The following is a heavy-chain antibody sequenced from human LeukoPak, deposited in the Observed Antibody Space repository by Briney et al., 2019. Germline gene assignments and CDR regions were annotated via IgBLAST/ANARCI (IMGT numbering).Heavy chain of an antibody. CDR1: GFTFRSYW. V-gene: IGHV3-7*03. D-gene: IGHD2-21*02. J-gene: IGHJ3*02. CDR3: TRLGPQSTVVTVAFDI. CDR2: INQDGSVK. Sequence: GGSLRLSCAASGFTFRSYWMNWVRQAPGKGLEWVANINQDGSVKQYVDSLKGRFTISRDNAKNSMYLQMNSLRAEDTAVYYCTRLGPQSTVVTVAFDIWGQGTMVTVSS.